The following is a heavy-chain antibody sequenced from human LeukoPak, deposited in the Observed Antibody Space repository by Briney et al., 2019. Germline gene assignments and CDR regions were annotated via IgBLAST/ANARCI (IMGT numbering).Heavy chain of an antibody. CDR2: INHSGST. V-gene: IGHV4-34*01. CDR1: GGSFSGYY. D-gene: IGHD3-10*01. CDR3: ARDFSDVRGNIFDS. J-gene: IGHJ4*02. Sequence: PSETLSLTCAVYGGSFSGYYWSWIRQPPGKGLEWIGEINHSGSTNYNPSLKSRVTISVDTSKNQFSLKLSSVTAADTAVYYCARDFSDVRGNIFDSWGQGTLVTVSS.